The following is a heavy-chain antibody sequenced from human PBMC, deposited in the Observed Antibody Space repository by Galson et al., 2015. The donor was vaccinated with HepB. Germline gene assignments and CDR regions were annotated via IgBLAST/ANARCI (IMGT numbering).Heavy chain of an antibody. J-gene: IGHJ4*02. Sequence: SLRLSCAASGFTFSRYAMSWVRQAPGKGLEWVLSIGGSSTGPSYADSVKGRFTISRDNSKNTLYLQMDSLRAEDTAVYYCAKVAILGVTPHYFDYLGQGTLVTVSS. D-gene: IGHD2-21*02. CDR3: AKVAILGVTPHYFDY. V-gene: IGHV3-23*01. CDR2: IGGSSTGP. CDR1: GFTFSRYA.